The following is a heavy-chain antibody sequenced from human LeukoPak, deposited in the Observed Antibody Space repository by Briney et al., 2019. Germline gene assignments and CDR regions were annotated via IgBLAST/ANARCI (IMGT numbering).Heavy chain of an antibody. D-gene: IGHD4-17*01. CDR2: IWYDGSNK. J-gene: IGHJ6*02. CDR1: GFTFSSYG. Sequence: PGGSLRLSCAASGFTFSSYGMHWVRQAPGKGLEWVAVIWYDGSNKYYADSVKGRFTISRDNSKNTLYLQMNSLRAEDTAVYYCARDLAVYGDYYYYGMDVWGQGTTVTVSS. V-gene: IGHV3-33*01. CDR3: ARDLAVYGDYYYYGMDV.